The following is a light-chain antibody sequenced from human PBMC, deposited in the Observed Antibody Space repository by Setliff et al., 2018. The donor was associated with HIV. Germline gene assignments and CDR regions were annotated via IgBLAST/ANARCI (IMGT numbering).Light chain of an antibody. CDR2: DVS. Sequence: QSALAQPRSVSGSPGQSVTLSCTGSSSDVGAYNYVSWYQQYPGKAPKLIIYDVSKRPSGVPDRFSGSKSGNTASLTISGLQAEDEADYYCSSYTRSATYVFGTGTKV. V-gene: IGLV2-11*01. J-gene: IGLJ1*01. CDR1: SSDVGAYNY. CDR3: SSYTRSATYV.